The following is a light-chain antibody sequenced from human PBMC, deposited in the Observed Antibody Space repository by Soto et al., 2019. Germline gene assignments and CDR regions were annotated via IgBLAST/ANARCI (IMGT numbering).Light chain of an antibody. Sequence: DIQMTQSTYSVSASLGDSATITSRASQNIRTYLNWYQQKPGRAPKLLIHSASALQSGVPSRFSGSGSWTEFTLTMSGLQPEDFATYYCQQGHSTPYTFGQGTKVDI. V-gene: IGKV1-39*01. CDR3: QQGHSTPYT. CDR2: SAS. CDR1: QNIRTY. J-gene: IGKJ2*01.